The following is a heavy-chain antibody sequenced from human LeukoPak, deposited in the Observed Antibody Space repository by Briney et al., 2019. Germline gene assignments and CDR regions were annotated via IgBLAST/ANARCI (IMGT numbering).Heavy chain of an antibody. V-gene: IGHV4-59*01. CDR1: GGSIRSYY. CDR3: ARVNTWIQLWDLQYFDY. J-gene: IGHJ4*02. D-gene: IGHD5-18*01. Sequence: SETLSLTCTVSGGSIRSYYWSWIRQPPGKGLEWIGYIYYSGSTNYNPSLKSRVTISVDTSKNQFSLKLSSVTAADTAVYYCARVNTWIQLWDLQYFDYWGQGTLVTVSS. CDR2: IYYSGST.